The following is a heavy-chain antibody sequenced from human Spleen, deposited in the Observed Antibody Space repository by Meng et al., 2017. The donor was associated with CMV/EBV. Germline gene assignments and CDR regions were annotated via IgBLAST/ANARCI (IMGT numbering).Heavy chain of an antibody. CDR3: ARVHPLHCSNTSCYMDYYGLDV. V-gene: IGHV3-48*03. D-gene: IGHD2-2*02. J-gene: IGHJ6*02. CDR2: ISSSGTTI. Sequence: GESLKISCAASGFTFNNYEVNWVRQAPGKGLEWISYISSSGTTIYYADSVKGRFTISRDNAKNSLHLQMSSLRAEDTAVYYCARVHPLHCSNTSCYMDYYGLDVWGQGTTVTVSS. CDR1: GFTFNNYE.